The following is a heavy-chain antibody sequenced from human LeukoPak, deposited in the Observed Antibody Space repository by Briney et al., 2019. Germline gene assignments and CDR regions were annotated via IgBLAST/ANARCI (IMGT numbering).Heavy chain of an antibody. D-gene: IGHD1-26*01. J-gene: IGHJ3*02. CDR1: GFTFSDYY. CDR2: ISSSGSTI. Sequence: GGSLRLSCAASGFTFSDYYMSWIRQAPGKGLEWVSYISSSGSTIYYADSVKGRFTISRDNAKNSLYLQMNSLRAEDTAVYHCAREGWELFQPTRAFDIWGQGTMVTVSS. V-gene: IGHV3-11*01. CDR3: AREGWELFQPTRAFDI.